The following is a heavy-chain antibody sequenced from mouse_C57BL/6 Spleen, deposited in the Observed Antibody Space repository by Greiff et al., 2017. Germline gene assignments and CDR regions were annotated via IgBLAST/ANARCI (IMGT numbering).Heavy chain of an antibody. CDR2: ISYDGSN. J-gene: IGHJ2*01. Sequence: EVQVVESGPGLVKPSQSLSLTCSVTGYSITSGYYWNWIRQFPGNKLEWMGYISYDGSNNYNPSLKNRISITRDTSKNQFFLKLNSVTTEDTATYYCARDHAYFDYWGQGTTLTVSS. CDR1: GYSITSGYY. V-gene: IGHV3-6*01. CDR3: ARDHAYFDY.